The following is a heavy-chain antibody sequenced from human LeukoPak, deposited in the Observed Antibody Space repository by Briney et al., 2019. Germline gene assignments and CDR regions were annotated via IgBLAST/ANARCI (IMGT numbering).Heavy chain of an antibody. CDR3: ARGLDTAMVMDY. D-gene: IGHD5-18*01. CDR2: ISSSGSTI. J-gene: IGHJ4*02. Sequence: PVGSLRLSCAASVFTFSDYYMSSIRQAPGKGLEWVSYISSSGSTIYYADSVKGRFTISRDNAKNSLYLQMNSLRAEDTAVYYCARGLDTAMVMDYWGQGTLVTVSS. CDR1: VFTFSDYY. V-gene: IGHV3-11*01.